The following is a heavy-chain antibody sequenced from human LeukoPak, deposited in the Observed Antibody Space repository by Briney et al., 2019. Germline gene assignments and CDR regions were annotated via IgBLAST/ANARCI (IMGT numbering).Heavy chain of an antibody. D-gene: IGHD6-13*01. CDR3: ARFRDSRGRVDY. CDR1: GGSISSYH. Sequence: SETLSLTCTVSGGSISSYHWSWIRQPPGKGLEWIGYIYYSGSTSYNPSLKSRVTISVDTSKNQFSLKLSSVTAADTAVYYCARFRDSRGRVDYWGQGALVAVSS. J-gene: IGHJ4*02. V-gene: IGHV4-59*01. CDR2: IYYSGST.